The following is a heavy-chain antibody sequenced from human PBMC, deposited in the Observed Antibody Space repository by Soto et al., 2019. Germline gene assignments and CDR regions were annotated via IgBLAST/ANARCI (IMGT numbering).Heavy chain of an antibody. CDR2: ISPYNGNT. Sequence: QVQLVQSGAEVKKPGASVKVSCKASGYTFTSYSISWVRQAPGQGLEWMGWISPYNGNTKYAQKLQGRVTMTTDTSSSTPYMELRGLRSDDTAVYYCARDPEIFDYWGHGTLVTVSS. CDR1: GYTFTSYS. V-gene: IGHV1-18*01. J-gene: IGHJ4*01. CDR3: ARDPEIFDY.